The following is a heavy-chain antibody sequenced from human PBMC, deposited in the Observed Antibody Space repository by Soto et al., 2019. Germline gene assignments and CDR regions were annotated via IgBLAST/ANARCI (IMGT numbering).Heavy chain of an antibody. CDR2: IYYSGST. Sequence: SETLSPTCTVPGGPVSSGSYYWSWIRQPPGKGLAWIGYIYYSGSTNYNPSLTGRVTISVDTSKNQFSLELSSVTAADTAVYYCAGLTETVVTDAWGQGTLVTVSS. V-gene: IGHV4-61*01. CDR3: AGLTETVVTDA. D-gene: IGHD3-16*01. CDR1: GGPVSSGSYY. J-gene: IGHJ5*02.